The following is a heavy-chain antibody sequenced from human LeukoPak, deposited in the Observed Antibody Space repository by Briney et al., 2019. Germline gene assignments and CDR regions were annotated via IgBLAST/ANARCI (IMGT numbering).Heavy chain of an antibody. J-gene: IGHJ5*02. V-gene: IGHV1-2*06. CDR1: GYTFTVYY. D-gene: IGHD2-15*01. CDR2: INPNSGDT. CDR3: ARGYCSGGTCYLVENWFDP. Sequence: EASVKVSCKASGYTFTVYYMYWVRQASGQGLEWMGRINPNSGDTDYAQNFQGRVTMTRDTSISTAYMELTNLRSDDTAVYYCARGYCSGGTCYLVENWFDPWGQGTLVTVSS.